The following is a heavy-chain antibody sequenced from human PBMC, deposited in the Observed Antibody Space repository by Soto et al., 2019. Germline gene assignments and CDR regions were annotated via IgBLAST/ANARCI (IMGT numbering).Heavy chain of an antibody. Sequence: SETLSLTCTVSGGSISSYYWSWIRQPPGKGLEWIGYIYYSGSTNYNPSLKSRVTISVDTSKNQFSLKLSSVTAADTAVYYCARLVTPGYYFDYWGQGTLVTAPQ. V-gene: IGHV4-59*01. CDR1: GGSISSYY. D-gene: IGHD4-4*01. CDR2: IYYSGST. CDR3: ARLVTPGYYFDY. J-gene: IGHJ4*02.